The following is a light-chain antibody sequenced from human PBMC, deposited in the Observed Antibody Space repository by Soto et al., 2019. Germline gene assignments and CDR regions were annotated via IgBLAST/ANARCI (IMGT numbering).Light chain of an antibody. Sequence: QSVLTQPPSVSGAPGQRVTISCTGSSSNNGAGYDVHWYQQLPGTAPKLLIYGNSNRPSGVPDRFSGSKSGTSASLAITGLQAEDDADYYCQSYDSSLSVVFGGGTKLTVL. J-gene: IGLJ2*01. CDR1: SSNNGAGYD. CDR2: GNS. CDR3: QSYDSSLSVV. V-gene: IGLV1-40*01.